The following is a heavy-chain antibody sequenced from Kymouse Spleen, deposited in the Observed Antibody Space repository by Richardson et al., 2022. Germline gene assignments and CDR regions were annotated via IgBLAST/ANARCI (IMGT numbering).Heavy chain of an antibody. CDR3: ARDSSSSEGYYYGMDV. CDR1: GGSFSGYY. V-gene: IGHV4-34*01. D-gene: IGHD6-6*01. J-gene: IGHJ6*02. CDR2: INHSGST. Sequence: QVQLQQWGAGLLKPSETLSLTCAVYGGSFSGYYWSWIRQPPGKGLEWIGEINHSGSTNYNPSLKSRVTISVDTSKNQFSLKLSSVTAADTAVYYCARDSSSSEGYYYGMDVWGQGTTVTVSS.